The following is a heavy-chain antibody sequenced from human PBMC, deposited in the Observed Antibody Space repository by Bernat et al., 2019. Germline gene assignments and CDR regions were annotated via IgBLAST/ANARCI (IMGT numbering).Heavy chain of an antibody. CDR2: IIPIFGTA. Sequence: QVQLVQSGAEVKKPGSSVKVSCKASGGTFSSYAISWVRQAPGQGLEWMGGIIPIFGTANYAQKFQGRVTITANESTSTAYMELSSQRSEDTAVYYCARVRAAAGPYYYYGMDVWGQGTTVTVSS. CDR3: ARVRAAAGPYYYYGMDV. D-gene: IGHD6-13*01. J-gene: IGHJ6*02. V-gene: IGHV1-69*01. CDR1: GGTFSSYA.